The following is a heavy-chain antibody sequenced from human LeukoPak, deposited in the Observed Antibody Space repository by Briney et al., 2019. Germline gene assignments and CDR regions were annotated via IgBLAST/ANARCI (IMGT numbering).Heavy chain of an antibody. Sequence: SETLSLTCTVSGYSLSSGYFWGWIRQPPGKGLEWIGSIYHAGSAYYNPSLKSRVTISVDTTKNQFSLKLNSVTAADTATYYCLRDLDFWGQGILVTVSS. V-gene: IGHV4-38-2*02. J-gene: IGHJ4*02. CDR3: LRDLDF. CDR2: IYHAGSA. CDR1: GYSLSSGYF.